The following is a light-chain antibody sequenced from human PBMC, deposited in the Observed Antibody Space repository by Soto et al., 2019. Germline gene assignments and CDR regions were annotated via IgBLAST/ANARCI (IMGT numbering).Light chain of an antibody. J-gene: IGKJ3*01. Sequence: DIQMTQSPSTLSASVGDRVTITCRASQSISSWLAWYQQKPGKAPTLLIYDASSLESGGPSRFSGSGSGTEFTLTISSLQPDDFSAYYCQQYNSYSLFTFGPGTKVDIK. CDR1: QSISSW. CDR2: DAS. V-gene: IGKV1-5*01. CDR3: QQYNSYSLFT.